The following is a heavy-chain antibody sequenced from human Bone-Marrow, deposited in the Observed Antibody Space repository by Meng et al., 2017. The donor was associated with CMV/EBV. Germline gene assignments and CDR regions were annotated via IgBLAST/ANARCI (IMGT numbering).Heavy chain of an antibody. V-gene: IGHV3-30*02. J-gene: IGHJ6*02. D-gene: IGHD2-21*01. CDR3: ARGIAPYYYYYYGMDV. Sequence: GGSLRLSCAASGFTFSNYGMHWVRQAPGKGLEWVSYIRYDTTDKYYTKSVKGRFTISRDNSKNTLYLQMNSLRAEDTAVYYCARGIAPYYYYYYGMDVWGQGTTVTVSS. CDR2: IRYDTTDK. CDR1: GFTFSNYG.